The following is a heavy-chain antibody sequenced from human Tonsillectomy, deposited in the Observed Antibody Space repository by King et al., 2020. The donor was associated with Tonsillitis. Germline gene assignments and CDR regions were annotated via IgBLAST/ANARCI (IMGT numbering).Heavy chain of an antibody. D-gene: IGHD7-27*01. CDR2: INYSGST. CDR3: ARGAGDPFYYDY. V-gene: IGHV4-30-4*01. J-gene: IGHJ4*02. Sequence: VQLQESGPGLVKPSQTLSLTCTVSGGSISSGDYYWSWIRQPPGKGLEWIGYINYSGSTYYNPSLKSRITISVDTSKNQFSLKLSSLTAADTAVYYCARGAGDPFYYDYWGQGTLVTVSS. CDR1: GGSISSGDYY.